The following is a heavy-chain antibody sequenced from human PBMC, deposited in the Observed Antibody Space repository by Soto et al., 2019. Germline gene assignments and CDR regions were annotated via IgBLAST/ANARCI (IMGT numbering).Heavy chain of an antibody. V-gene: IGHV1-69*13. CDR1: GGTFSSYA. CDR2: IIPIFGTA. CDR3: AGDTAMDYYYYGMDV. Sequence: ASVKVSCKASGGTFSSYAISWVRQAPGQGLEWMGGIIPIFGTANYAQKFQGRVTITADESTSTAYMELSSLRSEDTAVYYCAGDTAMDYYYYGMDVWGQGTTVTVSS. J-gene: IGHJ6*02. D-gene: IGHD5-18*01.